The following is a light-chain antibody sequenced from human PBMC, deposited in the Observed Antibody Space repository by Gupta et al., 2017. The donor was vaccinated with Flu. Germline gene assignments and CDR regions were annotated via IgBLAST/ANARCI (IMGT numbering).Light chain of an antibody. J-gene: IGLJ3*02. Sequence: SIAISCSGTSSDVVNYNYVSWYQHHPGRPPDLLIYEVSNRPSGISNRFSGTKSGNTASLTISGLQADDEADYYCSAYTASSTLVFGGGTKLTVL. CDR1: SSDVVNYNY. CDR2: EVS. V-gene: IGLV2-14*01. CDR3: SAYTASSTLV.